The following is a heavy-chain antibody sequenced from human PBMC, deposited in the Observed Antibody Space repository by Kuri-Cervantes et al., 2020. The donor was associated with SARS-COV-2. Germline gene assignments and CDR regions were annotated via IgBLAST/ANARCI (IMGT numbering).Heavy chain of an antibody. CDR3: AKDRYFDGRGGYYELGY. V-gene: IGHV4-30-2*02. Sequence: SETLSLICAVSGGSISSGGYSWSWIRQPPGKGLEWIGYIYHSGSTNYNPSLKSRVTISVDTSKNQFSLKLSSVTAADTAVYYCAKDRYFDGRGGYYELGYWGQGVLVTVSS. D-gene: IGHD3-22*01. J-gene: IGHJ4*02. CDR1: GGSISSGGYS. CDR2: IYHSGST.